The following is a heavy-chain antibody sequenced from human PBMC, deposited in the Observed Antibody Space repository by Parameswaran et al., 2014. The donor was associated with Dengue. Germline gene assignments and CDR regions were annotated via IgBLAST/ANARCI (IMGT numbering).Heavy chain of an antibody. Sequence: VRQAPGKGLEWVSGISWNSGSIGYADSVKGRFTISRDNAKNPLYLQMNSLRAEDTALYYCAKDSLGRYDYVWGSYRYTGFDYWGQGTLVTSPQ. CDR2: ISWNSGSI. J-gene: IGHJ4*02. D-gene: IGHD3-16*02. V-gene: IGHV3-9*01. CDR3: AKDSLGRYDYVWGSYRYTGFDY.